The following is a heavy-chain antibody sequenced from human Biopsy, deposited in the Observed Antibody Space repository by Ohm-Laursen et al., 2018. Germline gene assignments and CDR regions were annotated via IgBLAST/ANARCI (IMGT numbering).Heavy chain of an antibody. CDR3: ARHPTGFWFDP. J-gene: IGHJ5*02. V-gene: IGHV4-39*01. CDR1: GGSVSSNTNY. Sequence: SETLSLTCTVSGGSVSSNTNYWAWIRQPPGKGLEWNGSIFYSGIIYYNPSLKSRVSISVDTSKNQFSLNLNSVTAADTAVYYCARHPTGFWFDPWGQGTLVIVSS. CDR2: IFYSGII.